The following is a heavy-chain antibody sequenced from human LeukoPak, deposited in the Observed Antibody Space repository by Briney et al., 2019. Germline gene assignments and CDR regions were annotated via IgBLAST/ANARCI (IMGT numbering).Heavy chain of an antibody. J-gene: IGHJ4*02. CDR3: AIYSDIVVVPAAKKFDY. V-gene: IGHV4-34*01. CDR2: INHSGST. CDR1: GGSFSGYY. Sequence: SETLSLTCAVYGGSFSGYYWSWIRQPPGKGLEWIGEINHSGSTNYNPSLKSRVTISVDTSKNQSSLKLSSVTAADTAVYYCAIYSDIVVVPAAKKFDYWGQGTLVTVSS. D-gene: IGHD2-2*01.